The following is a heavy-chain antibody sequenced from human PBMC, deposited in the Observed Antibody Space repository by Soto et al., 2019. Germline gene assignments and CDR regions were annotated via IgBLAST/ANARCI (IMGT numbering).Heavy chain of an antibody. Sequence: PGGSLRLSCAASGFTFSGSAMHWVGQASGKGLEWVGRIRSKTNSYATAYGASVKGRFTISRDDSKDTAYLQMNGLKTEDTAVYYCTRDPRNYYDSIGSANWFDPWGQGTLVT. D-gene: IGHD3-22*01. CDR1: GFTFSGSA. CDR2: IRSKTNSYAT. J-gene: IGHJ5*02. CDR3: TRDPRNYYDSIGSANWFDP. V-gene: IGHV3-73*01.